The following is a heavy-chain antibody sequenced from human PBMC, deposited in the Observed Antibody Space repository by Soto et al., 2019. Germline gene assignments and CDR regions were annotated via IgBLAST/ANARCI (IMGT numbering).Heavy chain of an antibody. Sequence: QITLKESGPTLVKPTQTLTLTCIFSGFSLRTSGVGVGWIRQPPGKAMEWLGFIYWNDDKRYSPSLKSRLTITKDTSKNLVVLTMTNMDPVDTATYYCAKSGSSGWYGWFDPWGQGTLVTVSS. CDR2: IYWNDDK. CDR3: AKSGSSGWYGWFDP. J-gene: IGHJ5*02. V-gene: IGHV2-5*01. D-gene: IGHD6-19*01. CDR1: GFSLRTSGVG.